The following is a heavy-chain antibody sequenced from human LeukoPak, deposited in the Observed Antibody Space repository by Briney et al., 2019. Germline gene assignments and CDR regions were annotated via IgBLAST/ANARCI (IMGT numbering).Heavy chain of an antibody. D-gene: IGHD2-21*01. CDR3: ARSGGARVARAYYYMDV. J-gene: IGHJ6*03. Sequence: SETLSLTCTVSGGSISSGSYDWYWIRQPAGKGLEWIGHIYTSGSSNYSPSLKSRVTISVDTSKNQFSLKLSSVTAADTAVYYCARSGGARVARAYYYMDVWGKGTTVTISS. CDR2: IYTSGSS. CDR1: GGSISSGSYD. V-gene: IGHV4-61*09.